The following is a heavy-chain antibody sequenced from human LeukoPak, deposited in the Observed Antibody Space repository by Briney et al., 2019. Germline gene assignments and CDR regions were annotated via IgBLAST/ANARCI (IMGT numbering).Heavy chain of an antibody. V-gene: IGHV4-30-2*01. D-gene: IGHD3-22*01. CDR2: IYHSGST. CDR1: GGSISSGGYS. CDR3: ASHYYDSSGSAFDI. J-gene: IGHJ3*02. Sequence: QASETLSLTCTVSGGSISSGGYSWSWIRQPPGKGLEWIGYIYHSGSTYYNPSLKSRVTISVDRSKNQFSLKLSSVTAADTAVYYCASHYYDSSGSAFDIWGQGTMVTVSS.